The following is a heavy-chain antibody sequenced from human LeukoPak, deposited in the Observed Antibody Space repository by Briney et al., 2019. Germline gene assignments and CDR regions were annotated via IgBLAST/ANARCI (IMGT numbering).Heavy chain of an antibody. CDR2: IYYSGST. CDR3: ASWWARGYYMDV. J-gene: IGHJ6*03. D-gene: IGHD2-8*02. V-gene: IGHV4-39*01. CDR1: GGSISSSSYY. Sequence: PSETLSLTCTVSGGSISSSSYYWGWIRQPPGKGLEWIGSIYYSGSTYYNPSLKSRVTISVDTSKNPFSLKLSSVTAADTAVYYCASWWARGYYMDVWGKGTTVTVPS.